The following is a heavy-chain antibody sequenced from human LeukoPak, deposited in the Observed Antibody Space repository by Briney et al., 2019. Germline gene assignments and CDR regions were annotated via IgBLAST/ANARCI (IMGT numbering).Heavy chain of an antibody. D-gene: IGHD6-6*01. V-gene: IGHV3-7*01. J-gene: IGHJ4*02. Sequence: GGSLRLSCAASEFTFTHSSMSWVRQAPGKGLEWVANIKQDGSEKYYVDSVEGRFTISRDNAKNSISLQMNSLRGEDTAVYYCVRALGSSSADYWGQGTLVTVSS. CDR1: EFTFTHSS. CDR2: IKQDGSEK. CDR3: VRALGSSSADY.